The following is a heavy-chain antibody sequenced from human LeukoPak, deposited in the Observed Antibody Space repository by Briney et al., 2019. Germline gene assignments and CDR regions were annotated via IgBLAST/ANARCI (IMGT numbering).Heavy chain of an antibody. V-gene: IGHV3-48*04. CDR1: GFTFSSSA. CDR2: ISSSGSTI. J-gene: IGHJ6*03. D-gene: IGHD6-19*01. CDR3: ARDSGAVAGYYYYYYMDV. Sequence: GGSLRLSCAASGFTFSSSAMSWVRQAPGKGLEWVSYISSSGSTIYYADSVKGRFTISRDNAKNSLYLQMNSLRAEDTAVYYCARDSGAVAGYYYYYYMDVWGKGTTVTISS.